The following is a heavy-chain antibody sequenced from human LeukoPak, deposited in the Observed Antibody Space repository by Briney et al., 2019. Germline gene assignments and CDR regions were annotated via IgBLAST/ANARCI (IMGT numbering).Heavy chain of an antibody. CDR1: AYTFTGYY. J-gene: IGHJ6*02. Sequence: ASVTVSCTASAYTFTGYYMHWARQAPGQGLEWVGWISAYNGNTNYAQKLQGRVTMTTDTSTSTAYMELRSLRSGDTAVYYCARDCSSSWSYYYYYYGMDVWGQGTTVTVSS. CDR3: ARDCSSSWSYYYYYYGMDV. V-gene: IGHV1-18*04. CDR2: ISAYNGNT. D-gene: IGHD6-13*01.